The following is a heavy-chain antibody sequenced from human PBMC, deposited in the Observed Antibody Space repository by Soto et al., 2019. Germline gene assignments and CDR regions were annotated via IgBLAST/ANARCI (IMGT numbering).Heavy chain of an antibody. CDR2: ISSSSSYI. J-gene: IGHJ4*02. Sequence: EVQLVESGGGLVKPGGSLRLSCAASGFTFSSYSMHWVRQAPGKGLEWVSSISSSSSYIYYADSVKGRCTISRDNAKNSLYLQVNSLRAEDTAVYYCAREGIAAALDYWGQGTLVTVSS. V-gene: IGHV3-21*01. CDR3: AREGIAAALDY. CDR1: GFTFSSYS. D-gene: IGHD6-13*01.